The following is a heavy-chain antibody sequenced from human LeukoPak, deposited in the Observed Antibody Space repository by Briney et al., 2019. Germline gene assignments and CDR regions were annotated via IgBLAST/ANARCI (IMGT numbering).Heavy chain of an antibody. CDR3: ARDISSGGSCYYDY. J-gene: IGHJ4*02. Sequence: SETLSLTCTVSGGSISSYYWSWIRQPPGKELEWIGYIYYSGSTNYNPSLKSRVTISVDTSKNQFSLKLSSVTAADTAVYYCARDISSGGSCYYDYWGPGTLVTVSS. V-gene: IGHV4-59*01. CDR2: IYYSGST. CDR1: GGSISSYY. D-gene: IGHD2-15*01.